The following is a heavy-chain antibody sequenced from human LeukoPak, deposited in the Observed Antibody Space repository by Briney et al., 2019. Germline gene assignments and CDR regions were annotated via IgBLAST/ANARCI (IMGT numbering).Heavy chain of an antibody. Sequence: GASVKVSCKASGGTFISYAISWVRQAPGQGLEWMGGIIPIFGTANYAQKFQGRVTISADKSTSTAYMELSSLRSEDTAVYYCASYYGDYPSYYYGMDVWGKGTTVTVSS. V-gene: IGHV1-69*06. CDR2: IIPIFGTA. J-gene: IGHJ6*04. CDR1: GGTFISYA. D-gene: IGHD4-17*01. CDR3: ASYYGDYPSYYYGMDV.